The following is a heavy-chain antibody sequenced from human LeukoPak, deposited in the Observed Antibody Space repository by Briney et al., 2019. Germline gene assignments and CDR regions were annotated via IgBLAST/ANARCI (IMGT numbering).Heavy chain of an antibody. V-gene: IGHV4-34*01. CDR3: ARPNHKDHCSSTSCYKYFDY. CDR2: INHSGST. D-gene: IGHD2-2*02. J-gene: IGHJ4*02. CDR1: GGSFSGYC. Sequence: PSETLSLTCAVYGGSFSGYCWTWIRQPPGKGLEWIGEINHSGSTNYNPSLKSRVTISVDTSRNQVSLRLSSVAAADTAVYYCARPNHKDHCSSTSCYKYFDYWGQGNLVTVSS.